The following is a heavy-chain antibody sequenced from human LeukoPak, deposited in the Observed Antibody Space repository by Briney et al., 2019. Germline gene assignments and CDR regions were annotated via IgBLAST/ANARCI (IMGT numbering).Heavy chain of an antibody. CDR3: AGHRGYAYGPLDY. CDR1: GVSISNYY. J-gene: IGHJ4*02. CDR2: IYDTGST. V-gene: IGHV4-59*08. D-gene: IGHD5-18*01. Sequence: DPSETLSLTCTVSGVSISNYYWFWIRQPPGKGLEWIGYIYDTGSTTGSSPSLKSRVTISVDMSKNQFSLRLNSVSAADTAVYYCAGHRGYAYGPLDYWGQGTLVTVSS.